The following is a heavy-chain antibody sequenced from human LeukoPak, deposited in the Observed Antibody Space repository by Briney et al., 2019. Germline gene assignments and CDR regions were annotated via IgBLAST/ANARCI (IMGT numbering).Heavy chain of an antibody. Sequence: STSETLSLKSRVTISVDTSKNQFSLKLSSVTAADTAVYYCARVACSSTSCYTLYYYYYMDVWGKGTTVTVSS. CDR3: ARVACSSTSCYTLYYYYYMDV. J-gene: IGHJ6*03. CDR2: ST. V-gene: IGHV4-30-2*05. D-gene: IGHD2-2*02.